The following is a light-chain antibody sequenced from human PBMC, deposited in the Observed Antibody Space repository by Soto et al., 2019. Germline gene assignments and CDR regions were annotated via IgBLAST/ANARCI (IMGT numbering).Light chain of an antibody. CDR2: AAS. Sequence: IQMTQSPSSLSASVGDRVTITCRASQSISSYLNWYQQKPGKAPKLLIYAASSLQSGVPSRFSGSGSGTDFTLTISSLQPEDFATYYCQQSYSTQWTFAQGAKV. J-gene: IGKJ1*01. CDR3: QQSYSTQWT. V-gene: IGKV1-39*01. CDR1: QSISSY.